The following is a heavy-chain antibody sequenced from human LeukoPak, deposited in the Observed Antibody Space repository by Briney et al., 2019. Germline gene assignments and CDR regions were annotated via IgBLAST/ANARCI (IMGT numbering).Heavy chain of an antibody. CDR1: GFTLSTYA. V-gene: IGHV3-23*01. Sequence: AGGSLRLSCAASGFTLSTYAMNWVRQTPGKGLEWVSIISGSGGSTYYADSVKGRFTISRDNSKNTLYLQMNSLRAEDTAVYYCAKEDDRSGYYSVDYWGQGTLVTVSS. CDR2: ISGSGGST. D-gene: IGHD3-22*01. J-gene: IGHJ4*02. CDR3: AKEDDRSGYYSVDY.